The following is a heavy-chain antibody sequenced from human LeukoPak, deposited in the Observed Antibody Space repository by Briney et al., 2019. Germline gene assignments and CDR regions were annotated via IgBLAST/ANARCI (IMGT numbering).Heavy chain of an antibody. J-gene: IGHJ5*02. D-gene: IGHD1-7*01. CDR1: GGSISSYY. CDR3: ARGANWNYDWFDP. V-gene: IGHV4-59*01. CDR2: IYSSGST. Sequence: SETLSLTCTVSGGSISSYYWSWIRQPPGKGLEWIGYIYSSGSTDCNPSLKSRVTISVDTSKNQFSLKLSSVTAADTAVYYCARGANWNYDWFDPWGQGTLVTVSS.